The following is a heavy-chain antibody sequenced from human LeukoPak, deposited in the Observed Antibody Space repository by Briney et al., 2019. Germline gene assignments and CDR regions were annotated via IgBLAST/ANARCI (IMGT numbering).Heavy chain of an antibody. CDR3: ARITCSSSSCYSQRFDY. D-gene: IGHD2-2*01. J-gene: IGHJ4*02. V-gene: IGHV3-30-3*01. CDR1: GFTFSRHD. Sequence: PGGSLRLSCVASGFTFSRHDMNWVRQAPGKGLEWVAVISYDGSDKYFADSVKGRFTISRDYSKNTLYLEMNSLRTEDTAVYYCARITCSSSSCYSQRFDYWGQGTLVTVSS. CDR2: ISYDGSDK.